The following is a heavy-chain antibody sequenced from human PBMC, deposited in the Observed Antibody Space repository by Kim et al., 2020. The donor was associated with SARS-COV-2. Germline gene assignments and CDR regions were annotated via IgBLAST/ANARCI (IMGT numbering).Heavy chain of an antibody. V-gene: IGHV4-4*07. Sequence: YTSGRTNYNPSLQSRDTMSVDMSKNQFSLKLSSVTAADTAVYYCASALGHWGQGTLVTVSS. J-gene: IGHJ4*02. D-gene: IGHD3-16*02. CDR2: YTSGRT. CDR3: ASALGH.